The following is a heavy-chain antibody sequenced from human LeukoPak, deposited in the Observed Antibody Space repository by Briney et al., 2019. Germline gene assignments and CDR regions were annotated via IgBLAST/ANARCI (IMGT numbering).Heavy chain of an antibody. CDR3: ARVRSDYSRWAIYYYYYMDV. CDR1: GFTFSSYS. D-gene: IGHD4-11*01. V-gene: IGHV3-21*01. J-gene: IGHJ6*03. CDR2: ISSRSSYI. Sequence: GGSLRLSCAASGFTFSSYSMNWVRQAPGKGLGWVSSISSRSSYIYYTDSVKGRFTISRDNAKNSLYLQMNSLRAEDTSVYYCARVRSDYSRWAIYYYYYMDVWGKGTTVTVSS.